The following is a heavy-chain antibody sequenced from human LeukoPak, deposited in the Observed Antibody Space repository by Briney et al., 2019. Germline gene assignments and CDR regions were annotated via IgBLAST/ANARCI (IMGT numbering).Heavy chain of an antibody. V-gene: IGHV1-69*05. J-gene: IGHJ4*02. CDR2: IIPLFGTS. D-gene: IGHD3-16*02. CDR1: GGTFSSYA. CDR3: ASARFEPTEYLSGSFRFLDY. Sequence: ASVKVSCKASGGTFSSYAINWVRQAPGQGLEWMGGIIPLFGTSNYAQKFQGRVTITTDASTSTAYIELTSLRSEDTAVYYCASARFEPTEYLSGSFRFLDYWGQGTLVTVSS.